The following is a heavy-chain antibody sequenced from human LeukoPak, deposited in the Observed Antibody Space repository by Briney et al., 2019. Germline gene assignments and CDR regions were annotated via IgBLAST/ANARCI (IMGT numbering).Heavy chain of an antibody. V-gene: IGHV4-61*02. Sequence: SETLSLTCTVSGGSITNGSYYWSWIRQPAGKRLEWIGRIYASGSTSYNPSLKSRATRSVDTSKNQFSLNLIYVTAADTAVYYCGRDLRGYTYGYDSWVRGTLVTVSS. CDR3: GRDLRGYTYGYDS. CDR1: GGSITNGSYY. CDR2: IYASGST. D-gene: IGHD5-18*01. J-gene: IGHJ5*01.